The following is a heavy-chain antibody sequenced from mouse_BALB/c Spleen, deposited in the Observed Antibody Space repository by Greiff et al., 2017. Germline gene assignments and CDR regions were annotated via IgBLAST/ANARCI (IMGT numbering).Heavy chain of an antibody. V-gene: IGHV1-12*01. Sequence: QVQLKQSGAELVRSGASVKMSCKASGYPFTSYNMHWVKQTPGQGLEWIGYIYPGTGGTNYNQKFKGKATLTADTSSSTAYMQISSLTSEDSAVYFCARAGLYDGSSYNWYCDGWGAGTTVTVSS. D-gene: IGHD1-1*01. CDR2: IYPGTGGT. CDR1: GYPFTSYN. CDR3: ARAGLYDGSSYNWYCDG. J-gene: IGHJ1*01.